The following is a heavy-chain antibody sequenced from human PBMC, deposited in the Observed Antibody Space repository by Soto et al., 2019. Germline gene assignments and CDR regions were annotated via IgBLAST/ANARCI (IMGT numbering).Heavy chain of an antibody. CDR1: GGSISSSSYY. J-gene: IGHJ4*02. CDR3: ARPLDY. V-gene: IGHV4-39*01. Sequence: PSETLSLTCTVSGGSISSSSYYWGWIRQPPGKWLEWIVSIYYSGSTYYNPSLKSRVTISVDTSKNQFSLKLSSVTSADTAVYYCARPLDYWGQGTLVTVSS. CDR2: IYYSGST.